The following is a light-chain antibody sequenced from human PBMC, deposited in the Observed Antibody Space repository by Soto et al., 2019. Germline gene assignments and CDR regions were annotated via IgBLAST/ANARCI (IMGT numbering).Light chain of an antibody. V-gene: IGLV2-8*01. CDR3: SSYAGSTNLV. CDR2: DVS. Sequence: QSALTQPPSASGSPGQSVTISCTGTSSDVGGDNYVSWYQQHPGKAPNVLIYDVSKPPSGVPDGVSGSKSGNTASLTVSGLQAEDEADYYCSSYAGSTNLVFGGGTKVTVL. J-gene: IGLJ2*01. CDR1: SSDVGGDNY.